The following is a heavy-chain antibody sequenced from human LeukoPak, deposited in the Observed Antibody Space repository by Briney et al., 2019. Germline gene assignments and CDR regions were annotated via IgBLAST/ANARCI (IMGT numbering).Heavy chain of an antibody. V-gene: IGHV4-61*02. Sequence: SETLSLTCTVSGGSISSSSYYWSWIRQPAGKGLEWIGRIYTSGSTNYNPSLKSRVTISVDTSKNQFSLKLSSVTAADTAVYYCARRRVLHDYSKSYSRHFDYWGQGTLVTVSS. CDR2: IYTSGST. J-gene: IGHJ4*02. CDR1: GGSISSSSYY. CDR3: ARRRVLHDYSKSYSRHFDY. D-gene: IGHD4-11*01.